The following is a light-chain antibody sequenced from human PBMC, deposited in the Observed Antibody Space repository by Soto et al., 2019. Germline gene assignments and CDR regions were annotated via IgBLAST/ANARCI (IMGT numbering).Light chain of an antibody. J-gene: IGKJ5*01. V-gene: IGKV1-8*01. CDR3: QQLFDSPIT. CDR1: QGISSY. Sequence: AIRMTQSPSALPASTGYGVTITCLASQGISSYLAWYQQKPGKAPKLLIYAASTLESGVPSRFSATVSGTEFSLTITSLQPEDFATYYCQQLFDSPITFGQGTRLEIK. CDR2: AAS.